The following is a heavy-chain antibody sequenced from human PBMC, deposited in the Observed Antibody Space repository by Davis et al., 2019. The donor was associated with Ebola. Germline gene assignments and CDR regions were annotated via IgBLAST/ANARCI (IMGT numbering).Heavy chain of an antibody. V-gene: IGHV4-34*01. CDR3: AREGWLPL. Sequence: SETLSLTCAVYGGSFSGYYWSWIRQAPGKGLEWIGEINHSGSANYNPSLKSRVTISVDTSKNQFSLKLSSVTAADTAVYYCAREGWLPLWGQGTLVTVSS. CDR2: INHSGSA. D-gene: IGHD5-12*01. J-gene: IGHJ4*02. CDR1: GGSFSGYY.